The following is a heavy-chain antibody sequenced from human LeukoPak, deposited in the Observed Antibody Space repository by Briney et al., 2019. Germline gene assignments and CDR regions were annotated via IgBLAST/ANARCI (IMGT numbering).Heavy chain of an antibody. Sequence: GASVKVSCKASGYTFTSYGISWVRQDPGQGLEWMGWISAYNGNTNYAQKLQGRVTMTTDTSTSTAYMELRSLRSDDTAVYYCARDREGRDYYDSSGYGYFQHWGQGTLVTVSS. D-gene: IGHD3-22*01. CDR3: ARDREGRDYYDSSGYGYFQH. J-gene: IGHJ1*01. CDR1: GYTFTSYG. CDR2: ISAYNGNT. V-gene: IGHV1-18*01.